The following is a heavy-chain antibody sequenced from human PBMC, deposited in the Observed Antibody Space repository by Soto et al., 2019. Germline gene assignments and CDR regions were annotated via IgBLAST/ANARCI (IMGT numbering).Heavy chain of an antibody. J-gene: IGHJ6*02. CDR3: ARDGQRWLQSGDYYGMDV. CDR1: GGSISSGGYH. CDR2: IYYSGST. D-gene: IGHD5-12*01. V-gene: IGHV4-31*03. Sequence: SETLSVTCTVSGGSISSGGYHWSWIRQHPGKGLEWIGYIYYSGSTYYIPSLKSRVTISVDTSKNQFSLKLSSVTAADTAVYYCARDGQRWLQSGDYYGMDVWRQGTTVTVSS.